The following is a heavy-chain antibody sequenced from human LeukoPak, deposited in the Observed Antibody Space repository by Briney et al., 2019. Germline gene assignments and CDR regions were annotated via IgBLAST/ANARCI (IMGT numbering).Heavy chain of an antibody. CDR2: MSYDGSNK. CDR1: GFAFSTYG. J-gene: IGHJ4*02. Sequence: PGGSLRLSCAASGFAFSTYGMPWVRQAPGKGLEWVAVMSYDGSNKYYADSVKGRFTISRDNSKNTLYLQMNSLRPEDTAVYYCAKPHFYDSSGYYFDFGWGQRTLVTVSS. D-gene: IGHD3-22*01. CDR3: AKPHFYDSSGYYFDFG. V-gene: IGHV3-30*18.